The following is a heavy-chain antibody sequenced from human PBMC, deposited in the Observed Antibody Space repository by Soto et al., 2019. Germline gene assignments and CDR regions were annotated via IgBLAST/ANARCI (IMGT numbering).Heavy chain of an antibody. CDR2: IYDNGGA. D-gene: IGHD1-7*01. V-gene: IGHV4-31*03. CDR1: GDSISSGGYC. Sequence: LSLTCTVSGDSISSGGYCWSWIRQHPGKGLEWIGYIYDNGGAYYSPSLKGRVVISLDRSENQFSLRLSSVTAADTAVYYCARVKGGTTRRAFDSWGQGTLVTVSS. CDR3: ARVKGGTTRRAFDS. J-gene: IGHJ4*02.